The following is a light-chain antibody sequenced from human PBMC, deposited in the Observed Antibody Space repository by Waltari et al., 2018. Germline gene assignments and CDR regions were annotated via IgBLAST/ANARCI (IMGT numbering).Light chain of an antibody. CDR3: QQYHNWPRV. Sequence: EIVMTQSPATLSVSPGERAPLSCKASQSVITNLAWDQQKPGQPPRLLLYGASARATGIPDRFRVSGFGTEFTLASSSLQSEDSAIYYCQQYHNWPRVFGQGTKVEIK. V-gene: IGKV3-15*01. CDR1: QSVITN. J-gene: IGKJ1*01. CDR2: GAS.